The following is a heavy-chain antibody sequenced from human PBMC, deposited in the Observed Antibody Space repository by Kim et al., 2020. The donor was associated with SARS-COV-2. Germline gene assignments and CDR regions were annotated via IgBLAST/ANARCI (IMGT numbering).Heavy chain of an antibody. CDR3: PRNRPVAGTFDF. J-gene: IGHJ4*02. Sequence: DSVKDPCTISRDNAENSLYLQMNSLRAEDTAVYFCPRNRPVAGTFDFWGQGTMVTVSS. D-gene: IGHD6-19*01. V-gene: IGHV3-48*01.